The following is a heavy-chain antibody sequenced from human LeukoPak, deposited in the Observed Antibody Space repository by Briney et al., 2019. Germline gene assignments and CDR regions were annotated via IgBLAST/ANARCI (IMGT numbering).Heavy chain of an antibody. CDR3: ARGEVITTVRGAIGNNWLDP. CDR2: INAGNGNT. V-gene: IGHV1-3*01. Sequence: ASVKVSCKASGYIFTGYAMYWVRQAPGRRLEWLGWINAGNGNTKYSQKFQVRVTITKDTSASTAYMELSSLRSEDTAVYYCARGEVITTVRGAIGNNWLDPWGQGTLVTVSS. J-gene: IGHJ5*02. CDR1: GYIFTGYA. D-gene: IGHD3-10*01.